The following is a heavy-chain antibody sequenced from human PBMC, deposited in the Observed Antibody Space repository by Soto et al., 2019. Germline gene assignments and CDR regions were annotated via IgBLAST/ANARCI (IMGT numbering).Heavy chain of an antibody. Sequence: LSLTCTVSGGSISSYYWNWIRQPPGKGLEWIGYIYYSGSTNYNPSLKSRVTISVDTSKNQFSLKLSSVTAADTAVYYCARDGRSSSLFGYYYGMDVWGQGTTVTVSS. CDR1: GGSISSYY. D-gene: IGHD6-13*01. J-gene: IGHJ6*02. CDR2: IYYSGST. V-gene: IGHV4-59*01. CDR3: ARDGRSSSLFGYYYGMDV.